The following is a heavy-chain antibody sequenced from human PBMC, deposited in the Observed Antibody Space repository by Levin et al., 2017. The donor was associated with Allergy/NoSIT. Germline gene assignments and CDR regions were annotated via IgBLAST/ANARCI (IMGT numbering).Heavy chain of an antibody. CDR3: ADGRYYDFWSGYFRY. D-gene: IGHD3-3*01. CDR2: VSWNSGTI. Sequence: SLKISCAVSGFAFEDFAMHWVRQAPGKGLEWVSGVSWNSGTIAYADSVKGRFTISRDNAKNSLYLQMDSLRSEDTAFYYCADGRYYDFWSGYFRYWRQVSLVTVSS. V-gene: IGHV3-9*01. J-gene: IGHJ4*02. CDR1: GFAFEDFA.